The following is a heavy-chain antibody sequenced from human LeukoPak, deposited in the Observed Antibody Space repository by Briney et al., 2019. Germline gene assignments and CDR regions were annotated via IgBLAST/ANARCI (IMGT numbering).Heavy chain of an antibody. Sequence: SETLSLTCTFSGDSISDYYWSWIRQPAGKGLEWIGRIYTSGSTSYNPSLKSRVTISLDRSKNQFSLKLNSVTAADTAVYYCASLPWGARYFDDWGQGTLVTVSS. CDR3: ASLPWGARYFDD. CDR1: GDSISDYY. V-gene: IGHV4-4*07. CDR2: IYTSGST. D-gene: IGHD1-26*01. J-gene: IGHJ4*02.